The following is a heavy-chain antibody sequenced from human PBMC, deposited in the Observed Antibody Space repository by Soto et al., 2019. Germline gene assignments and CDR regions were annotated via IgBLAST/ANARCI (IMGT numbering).Heavy chain of an antibody. Sequence: GASVKVSCKASGYTFTSHDINWVRQATGQGLEWMGWMNPNSGNTGYAQKFQGRVTMTRNTSISTAYMELSSLRSEDTAVYYCARGRRDTAMVVGPGYWGQGTLVTVSS. D-gene: IGHD5-18*01. CDR2: MNPNSGNT. CDR1: GYTFTSHD. V-gene: IGHV1-8*01. J-gene: IGHJ4*02. CDR3: ARGRRDTAMVVGPGY.